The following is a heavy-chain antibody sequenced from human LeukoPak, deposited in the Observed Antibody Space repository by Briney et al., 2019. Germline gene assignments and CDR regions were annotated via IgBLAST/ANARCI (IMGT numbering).Heavy chain of an antibody. J-gene: IGHJ4*02. V-gene: IGHV3-7*01. CDR2: IKQDGSEK. Sequence: GGSLRLSCAASGFTLSSYWMSWVRQAPGKGLEWVANIKQDGSEKYYVDSVKGRFTISRDNAKNSLYLQMNSLRAEDTAVYYCARPFDYWGQGTLVTVSS. CDR1: GFTLSSYW. CDR3: ARPFDY.